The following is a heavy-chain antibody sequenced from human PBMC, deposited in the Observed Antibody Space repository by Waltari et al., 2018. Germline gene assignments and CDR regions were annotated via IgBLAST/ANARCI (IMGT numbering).Heavy chain of an antibody. D-gene: IGHD1-26*01. V-gene: IGHV3-30*18. CDR2: IYSDGSNK. Sequence: QVEESGGGVVQPGGSLRLSCVASGYTFTNYGMHWVRQAPGKGLEWLAVIYSDGSNKYYEESVKGRFTGSRDNSKNAVYLQMNSLRPEDTALYFCAKAGGIHNYPLDPWGQGTLVTVSS. J-gene: IGHJ5*02. CDR3: AKAGGIHNYPLDP. CDR1: GYTFTNYG.